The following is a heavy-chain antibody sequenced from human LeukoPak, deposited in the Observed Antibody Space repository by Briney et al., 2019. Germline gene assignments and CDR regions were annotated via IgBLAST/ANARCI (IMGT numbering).Heavy chain of an antibody. D-gene: IGHD3-22*01. CDR2: ISSSSSYI. Sequence: PGGSLRLSCAASGFTFSSYSMNWVRQAPGKGLEWVSSISSSSSYIYYADSVKGRFTISRDNAKNSLYLQMNSLRAEDTAVYYCAREMYYYDSSGSFFDYWGQGTLVTVSS. V-gene: IGHV3-21*01. CDR1: GFTFSSYS. J-gene: IGHJ4*02. CDR3: AREMYYYDSSGSFFDY.